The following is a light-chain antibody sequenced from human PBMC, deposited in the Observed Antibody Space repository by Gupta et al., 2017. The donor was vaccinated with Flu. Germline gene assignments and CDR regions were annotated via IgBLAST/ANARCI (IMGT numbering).Light chain of an antibody. J-gene: IGKJ4*01. CDR3: QQYHSTPLT. Sequence: EIVLTQSPGVLSLSPGERATLSCRASEIISSKYLAWYQQRPGQAPTLLIFGASSRPSDITDRFSGSGSGTDFTLTISRLEPEDFAVYYCQQYHSTPLTFGGGTRVEIK. CDR2: GAS. V-gene: IGKV3-20*01. CDR1: EIISSKY.